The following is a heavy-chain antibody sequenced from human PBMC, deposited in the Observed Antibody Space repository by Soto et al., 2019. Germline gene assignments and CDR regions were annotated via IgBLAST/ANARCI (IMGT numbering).Heavy chain of an antibody. D-gene: IGHD1-20*01. V-gene: IGHV4-30-4*01. CDR2: IYYSGST. CDR3: ARHNWKPYYFDY. Sequence: TLSLTCTVSGGSISSGDYYWSWIRQPPGKGLEWIGYIYYSGSTYYNPSLKSRVTISVDTSKNQFSLKLSSVTAADTAVYYCARHNWKPYYFDYWGQGTLVTVSS. J-gene: IGHJ4*02. CDR1: GGSISSGDYY.